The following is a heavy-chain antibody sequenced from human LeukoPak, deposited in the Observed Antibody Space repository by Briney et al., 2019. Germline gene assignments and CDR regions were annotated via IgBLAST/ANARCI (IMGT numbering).Heavy chain of an antibody. CDR3: ARGQWLVRGVYFDY. CDR1: GFTFSNFA. V-gene: IGHV3-48*03. CDR2: ISASGSTI. D-gene: IGHD6-19*01. Sequence: GGSLRLSCAASGFTFSNFAMNWVRQAPGEGLEWVSYISASGSTIYYADSVKGRFTFSRDNSKNLLYLQMNSLRAEDTAVYYCARGQWLVRGVYFDYWGQGTLVSVSS. J-gene: IGHJ4*02.